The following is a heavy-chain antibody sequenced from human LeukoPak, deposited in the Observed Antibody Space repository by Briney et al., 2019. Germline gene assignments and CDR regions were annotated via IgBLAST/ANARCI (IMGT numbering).Heavy chain of an antibody. CDR3: ARAPVTSCSGVLCYPFDY. D-gene: IGHD2-15*01. CDR1: GFTFSSYW. CDR2: IKPDGSET. J-gene: IGHJ4*02. Sequence: GGSLRLSCAASGFTFSSYWMSWVRQAPGKGLEWVANIKPDGSETSYVDSVKGRFTISRDNAKNTLYLQMNSLRAEDAAVYYCARAPVTSCSGVLCYPFDYWGQGTLVTVSS. V-gene: IGHV3-7*03.